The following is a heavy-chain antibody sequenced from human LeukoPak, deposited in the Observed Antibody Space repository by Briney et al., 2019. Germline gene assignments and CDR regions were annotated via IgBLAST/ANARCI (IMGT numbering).Heavy chain of an antibody. CDR2: ISGIGGST. D-gene: IGHD6-13*01. J-gene: IGHJ4*02. V-gene: IGHV3-23*01. CDR3: AKDRGSSWYGGYYFDY. CDR1: GFTFSSHG. Sequence: GGSLRLSCAASGFTFSSHGMNWVRQASGKGLEWVSVISGIGGSTYYADSVKGRFTISRDNSKNTLYLQMNSLRAEDTAVYYCAKDRGSSWYGGYYFDYWGQGTLVTVSS.